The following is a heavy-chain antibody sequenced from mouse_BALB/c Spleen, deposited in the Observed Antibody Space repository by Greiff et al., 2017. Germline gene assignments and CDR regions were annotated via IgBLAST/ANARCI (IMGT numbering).Heavy chain of an antibody. CDR2: IDPSDSET. D-gene: IGHD2-14*01. CDR1: GYSFTSYW. Sequence: QVQLKQSGPQLVRPGASVKISCKASGYSFTSYWMHWVKQRPGQGLEWIGMIDPSDSETRLNQKFKDKATLTVDKSSSTAYMQLSSPTSEDSAVYYCAREEVRRAMDYWGQGTSVTVSS. CDR3: AREEVRRAMDY. V-gene: IGHV1S126*01. J-gene: IGHJ4*01.